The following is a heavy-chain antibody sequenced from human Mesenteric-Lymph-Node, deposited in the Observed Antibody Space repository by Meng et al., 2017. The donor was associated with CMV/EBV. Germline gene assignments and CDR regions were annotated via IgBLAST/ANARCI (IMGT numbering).Heavy chain of an antibody. V-gene: IGHV3-30*04. J-gene: IGHJ4*02. Sequence: GESLKISCAASGFTFSSYAFHWVRQAPGKGLEWVAVISYDGSNKYYADSVKGRFTISRDNSKNTLYLQMNSLRAEDTAVYYCAGQLDNYWGQGTLVTVSS. CDR2: ISYDGSNK. CDR3: AGQLDNY. D-gene: IGHD6-6*01. CDR1: GFTFSSYA.